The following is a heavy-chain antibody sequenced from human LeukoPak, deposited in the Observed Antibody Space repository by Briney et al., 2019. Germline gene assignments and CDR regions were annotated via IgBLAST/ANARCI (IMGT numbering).Heavy chain of an antibody. Sequence: GGSLRLSCAASGFTFSSYAMSWVRQAPGKGLEGVSAISGSGGSTYYADSVKGRFTISRDNSKNTLYLQMNSLRAEDTAVYYCAKEGETTSILRFLEWLGKYFDYWGQGTLVTVSS. V-gene: IGHV3-23*01. J-gene: IGHJ4*02. CDR3: AKEGETTSILRFLEWLGKYFDY. CDR1: GFTFSSYA. CDR2: ISGSGGST. D-gene: IGHD3-3*01.